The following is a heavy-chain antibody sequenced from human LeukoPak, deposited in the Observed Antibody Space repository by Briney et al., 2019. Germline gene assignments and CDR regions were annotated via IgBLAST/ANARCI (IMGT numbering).Heavy chain of an antibody. D-gene: IGHD4-17*01. CDR1: GYRFTSYR. V-gene: IGHV5-51*01. J-gene: IGHJ3*02. Sequence: GESLKISCKGSGYRFTSYRIGWVRQMPGKGLELMGIIYPGDSETRYSPSFQGQVTISGDKSISTAYLQWISLKASDTAMYYCAKIYGDYRGLNAFHIWAQGTMVTVSS. CDR2: IYPGDSET. CDR3: AKIYGDYRGLNAFHI.